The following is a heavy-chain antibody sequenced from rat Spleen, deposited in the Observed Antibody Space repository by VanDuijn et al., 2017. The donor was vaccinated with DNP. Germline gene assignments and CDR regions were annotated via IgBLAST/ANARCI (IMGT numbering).Heavy chain of an antibody. CDR1: GFNFNNYY. J-gene: IGHJ2*01. Sequence: EVQLVESGGGLIQPGRSLNLSCAASGFNFNNYYMAWVRQAPTKGLEWVASITNSGGSTYYRDSVKGRFTISRDNAKSTLYLQMDSLRSEDTATYYCAYYHDGYHWGQGVMVTVSS. D-gene: IGHD1-12*03. CDR2: ITNSGGST. CDR3: AYYHDGYH. V-gene: IGHV5S23*01.